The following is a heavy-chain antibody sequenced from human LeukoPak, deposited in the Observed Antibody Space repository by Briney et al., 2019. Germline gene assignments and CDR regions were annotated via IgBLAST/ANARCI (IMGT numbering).Heavy chain of an antibody. Sequence: GGSLRLSCAASGFTFSSYSMNWVRQAPGKGLEWVSSISSSSSYIYYADSVKGRFTISRDNAKNSLYLQMNSLRAEDTAVYYCARGGVVVPAAIGGWGQGTLVTVSS. CDR3: ARGGVVVPAAIGG. CDR1: GFTFSSYS. J-gene: IGHJ4*02. D-gene: IGHD2-2*01. V-gene: IGHV3-21*01. CDR2: ISSSSSYI.